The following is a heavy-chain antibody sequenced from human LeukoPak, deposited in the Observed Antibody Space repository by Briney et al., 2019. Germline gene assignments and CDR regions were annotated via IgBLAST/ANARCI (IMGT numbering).Heavy chain of an antibody. CDR3: ARIHYSGSYPRSGMDV. D-gene: IGHD1-26*01. V-gene: IGHV1-2*02. CDR2: INPNSGGT. Sequence: GASVKVSCKASGYTFTGYYIHWVRQAPGQGLEWMGWINPNSGGTNNAQKFQGRITMTRDTSISTAYMELSRVRSDDTAVYYCARIHYSGSYPRSGMDVWGQGTTVTVSS. CDR1: GYTFTGYY. J-gene: IGHJ6*02.